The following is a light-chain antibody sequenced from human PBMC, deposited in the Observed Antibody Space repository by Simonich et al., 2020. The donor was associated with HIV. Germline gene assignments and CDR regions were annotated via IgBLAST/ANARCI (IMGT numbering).Light chain of an antibody. J-gene: IGKJ1*01. CDR3: QQYYSTPT. CDR1: QSVLNSSNNKRL. Sequence: DIVMTQSPDSLAVSVGERATINCKSSQSVLNSSNNKRLVSWYQQKPGQSPKLLIYWASSRAPGVPDRFSGSGSGTAFTLTISSLQAEDVAVYYCQQYYSTPTFGQGTKVEIK. CDR2: WAS. V-gene: IGKV4-1*01.